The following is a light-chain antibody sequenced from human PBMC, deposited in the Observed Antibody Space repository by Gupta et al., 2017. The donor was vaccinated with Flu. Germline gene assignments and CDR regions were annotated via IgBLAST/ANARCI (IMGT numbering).Light chain of an antibody. CDR1: QSVLYSSNNKNY. Sequence: DIVMTQSPDSLAVSLGERATINCKSSQSVLYSSNNKNYLAWYQQKPGQPPKLLIYWASTRESGVPDRFSGSGSGTDFTRTISSLQAEDVAVYSCQQYYSTPRTFGQGTRLEIK. CDR2: WAS. CDR3: QQYYSTPRT. V-gene: IGKV4-1*01. J-gene: IGKJ1*01.